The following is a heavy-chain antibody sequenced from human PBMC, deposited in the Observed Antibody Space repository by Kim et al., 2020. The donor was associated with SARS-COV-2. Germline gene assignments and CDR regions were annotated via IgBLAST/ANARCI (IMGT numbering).Heavy chain of an antibody. Sequence: SETLSLTCTVSGDSISSYYWSWIRQPPGKGLEWIGYIYYSGSTNYNPSLKSRVTISVDTSKNQFSLNLISVTAADTAVYYCARGYSSSWPDYWGQGTLVT. V-gene: IGHV4-59*08. CDR3: ARGYSSSWPDY. CDR1: GDSISSYY. D-gene: IGHD6-13*01. CDR2: IYYSGST. J-gene: IGHJ4*02.